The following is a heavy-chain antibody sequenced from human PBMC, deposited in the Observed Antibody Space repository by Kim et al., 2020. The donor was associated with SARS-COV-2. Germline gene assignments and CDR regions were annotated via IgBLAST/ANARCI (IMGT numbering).Heavy chain of an antibody. CDR1: GFTFSSYA. Sequence: GGSLRLSCAASGFTFSSYAMSWVRQAPGKGLEWVSAISGSGGSTYYADSVKGRFTISRDNSKNTLYLQMNSLRAEDTAVYYCANRFVLWFGEFDYWGQGTLVTVSS. CDR2: ISGSGGST. CDR3: ANRFVLWFGEFDY. D-gene: IGHD3-10*01. J-gene: IGHJ4*02. V-gene: IGHV3-23*01.